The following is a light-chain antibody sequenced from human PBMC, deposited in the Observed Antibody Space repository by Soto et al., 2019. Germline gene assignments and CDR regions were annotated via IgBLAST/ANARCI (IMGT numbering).Light chain of an antibody. CDR3: QVWDSTSYHPGVV. Sequence: SYVLTQAPSVSVAPGQTATITCGGNNIESKSVHWYQQRPGQAPVLVVYDDSVRPSGIPDRFSGSNSGNTATLTISRVEAGDEADFYCQVWDSTSYHPGVVFGGGTKLTVL. V-gene: IGLV3-21*02. CDR1: NIESKS. J-gene: IGLJ3*02. CDR2: DDS.